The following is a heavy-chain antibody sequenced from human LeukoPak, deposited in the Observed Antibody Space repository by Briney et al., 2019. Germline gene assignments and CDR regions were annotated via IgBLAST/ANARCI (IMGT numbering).Heavy chain of an antibody. CDR3: ARALAAAAPFDY. CDR1: GFTFSSYA. D-gene: IGHD6-13*01. CDR2: ISYDGSNK. J-gene: IGHJ4*02. V-gene: IGHV3-30-3*01. Sequence: GGSLRLSCAASGFTFSSYAMHWVRQAPGKGLECVAVISYDGSNKYYADSVKGRFTISRDNSKNTLYLQMNSLRAEDTAVYYCARALAAAAPFDYWGQGTLVPVSS.